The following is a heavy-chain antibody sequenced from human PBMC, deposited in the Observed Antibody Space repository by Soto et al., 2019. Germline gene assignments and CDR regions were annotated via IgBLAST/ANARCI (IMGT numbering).Heavy chain of an antibody. CDR3: ARDDGYSGYFDY. J-gene: IGHJ4*02. V-gene: IGHV4-30-2*01. D-gene: IGHD5-12*01. CDR2: IYHSGST. CDR1: GGSISSGGYS. Sequence: ASETLSLTCAVSGGSISSGGYSWSWVRQPPGKGLEWIGYIYHSGSTYYNPSLKSRVTISVDRSKNQFSLKLSSVTAADTAVYYCARDDGYSGYFDYWGQGTLVTVPQ.